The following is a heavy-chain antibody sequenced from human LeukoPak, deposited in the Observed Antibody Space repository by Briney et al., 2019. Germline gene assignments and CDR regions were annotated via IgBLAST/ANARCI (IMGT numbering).Heavy chain of an antibody. CDR2: ISGSGGST. D-gene: IGHD5-18*01. CDR1: GFTFSSYA. V-gene: IGHV3-23*01. CDR3: ARHRGGYSYGLFDY. J-gene: IGHJ4*02. Sequence: GGSLRLSCAASGFTFSSYAMSWVRRAPGKGLEWVSAISGSGGSTYYADSVKGRFTISRDNSKNTLYLQMNSLRAEDTAVYYCARHRGGYSYGLFDYWGQGTLVTVSS.